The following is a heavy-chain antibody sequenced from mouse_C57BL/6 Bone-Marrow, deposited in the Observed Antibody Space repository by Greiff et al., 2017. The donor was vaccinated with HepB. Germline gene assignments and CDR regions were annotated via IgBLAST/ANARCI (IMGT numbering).Heavy chain of an antibody. J-gene: IGHJ1*03. CDR3: ARDADYYDYDEGYFDV. Sequence: EVKLMESGGGLVQSGRSLRLSCATSGFTFSDFYMEWVRQAPGKGLEWIAASRNKANDYTTEYSASVKGRFIVSRDTSQSILYLQMNALRAEDTAIYYCARDADYYDYDEGYFDVWGTGTTVTVSS. D-gene: IGHD2-4*01. CDR2: SRNKANDYTT. CDR1: GFTFSDFY. V-gene: IGHV7-1*01.